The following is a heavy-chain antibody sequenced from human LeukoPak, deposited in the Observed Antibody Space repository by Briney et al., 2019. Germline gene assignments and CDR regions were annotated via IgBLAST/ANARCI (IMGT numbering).Heavy chain of an antibody. CDR3: ARTRAAAGYSSFWFDP. CDR2: ISESGYST. D-gene: IGHD6-13*01. V-gene: IGHV3-23*01. Sequence: GGSLRLSCAASGFPFSNYAMNWVRQAPGEGLEPVPNISESGYSTYYADSVKGRITISRDNSKNTLYLQMNSLRTEDTAVYYCARTRAAAGYSSFWFDPWGQGTLVTVSS. J-gene: IGHJ5*02. CDR1: GFPFSNYA.